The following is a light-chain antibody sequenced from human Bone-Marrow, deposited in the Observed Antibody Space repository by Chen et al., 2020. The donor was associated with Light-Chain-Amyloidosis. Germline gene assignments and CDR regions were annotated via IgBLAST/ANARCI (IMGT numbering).Light chain of an antibody. J-gene: IGLJ2*01. CDR2: RDT. CDR3: QSADSSGTYEVI. V-gene: IGLV3-25*03. CDR1: DLPTKY. Sequence: SYQLTQPPSLSVPPGQTARTTCPGDDLPTKYAYWYQQKPGQAPVLVIHRDTERPSGISERFSGSSSGTTATLTISGVQAEDEAAYHCQSADSSGTYEVIFGGGTKLTVL.